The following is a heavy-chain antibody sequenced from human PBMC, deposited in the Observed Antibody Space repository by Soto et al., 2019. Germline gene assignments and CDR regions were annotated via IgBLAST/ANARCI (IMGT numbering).Heavy chain of an antibody. V-gene: IGHV4-59*01. CDR2: IYNSGTT. Sequence: SETLSLTCTVSGCSISSYYWSWSRQPPGKGLEWIGYIYNSGTTDYNPSLKSRVTISVDTSKNQFSLKVNSVTAADTAVYYCARAPRLYYFDYWGQGTLVTVSS. D-gene: IGHD3-22*01. J-gene: IGHJ4*02. CDR1: GCSISSYY. CDR3: ARAPRLYYFDY.